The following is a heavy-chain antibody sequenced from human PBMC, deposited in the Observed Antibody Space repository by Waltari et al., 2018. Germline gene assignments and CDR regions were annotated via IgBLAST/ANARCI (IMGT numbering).Heavy chain of an antibody. CDR1: GFTFSSYA. CDR3: ARAYH. V-gene: IGHV3-23*01. CDR2: ISGSGGST. J-gene: IGHJ5*02. Sequence: EVQLLESGGGLVQPGGSLRLSCAASGFTFSSYAMSWVRQAPGKGLEWVSGISGSGGSTYYADAVKGRFTISKDNAKNSLYLQMNNLRVEDTAIYYCARAYHWGQGTLVTVSS.